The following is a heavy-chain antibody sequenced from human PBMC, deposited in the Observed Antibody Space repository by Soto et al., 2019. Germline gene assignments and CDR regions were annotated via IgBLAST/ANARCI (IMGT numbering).Heavy chain of an antibody. Sequence: SQTLSLTFAISGDSLSSDSASWNWIRQSPSRGLEWLGRTYYRSQWYNDYAVSVKSRITINPDTSKNQFSLQLNSVTPEDTAVYYCARDREGYCSSSTCYQTPQYFYGMDVWGQGTTVTVSS. V-gene: IGHV6-1*01. CDR1: GDSLSSDSAS. J-gene: IGHJ6*02. D-gene: IGHD2-2*01. CDR2: TYYRSQWYN. CDR3: ARDREGYCSSSTCYQTPQYFYGMDV.